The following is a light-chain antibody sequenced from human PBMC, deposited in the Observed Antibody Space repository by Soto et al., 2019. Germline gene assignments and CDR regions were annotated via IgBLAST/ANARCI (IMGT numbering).Light chain of an antibody. J-gene: IGLJ3*02. CDR2: EVS. CDR3: CSYAGSSTWV. V-gene: IGLV2-23*02. CDR1: SSDVGSYSL. Sequence: QSALTQPASVSGSPGQSITISCTGTSSDVGSYSLVSWYQQRPGKAPKLMIYEVSKRPSGVSNRFSGSKSGNTASLTISGLQAEDEADYSCCSYAGSSTWVFGGGTKLTVL.